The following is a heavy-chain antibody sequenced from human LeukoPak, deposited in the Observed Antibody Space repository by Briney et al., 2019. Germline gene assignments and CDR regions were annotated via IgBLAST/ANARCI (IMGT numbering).Heavy chain of an antibody. CDR1: GFTFSSYG. Sequence: PGGFLRLSCAASGFTFSSYGMHWVRQAPGKGLEWVAFIRYDGSNKYYADSVKGRFTISRDNSKNTLYLQMNSLRAEDTAVYYCAKDTTPPKAGFDPWGQGTLVTVSS. D-gene: IGHD1-14*01. V-gene: IGHV3-30*02. J-gene: IGHJ5*02. CDR3: AKDTTPPKAGFDP. CDR2: IRYDGSNK.